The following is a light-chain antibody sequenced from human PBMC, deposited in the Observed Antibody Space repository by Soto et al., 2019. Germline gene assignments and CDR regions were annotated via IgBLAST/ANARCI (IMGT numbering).Light chain of an antibody. V-gene: IGKV3-20*01. CDR1: QGVSSS. Sequence: EIVVTQSPGTLSLSTGERATLSCRASQGVSSSLAWYQQKPGQAPRLLIHGASSRATGIPDRFSGSGSGTDFTLTISRLEPEDFAVYYCQQYSISPITFGQGTRLEFK. CDR2: GAS. J-gene: IGKJ5*01. CDR3: QQYSISPIT.